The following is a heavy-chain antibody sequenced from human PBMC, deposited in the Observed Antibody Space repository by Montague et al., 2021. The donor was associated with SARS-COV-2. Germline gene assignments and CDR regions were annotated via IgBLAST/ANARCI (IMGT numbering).Heavy chain of an antibody. CDR2: IYYSGNT. CDR1: GGSFSGYY. J-gene: IGHJ4*02. D-gene: IGHD5-24*01. CDR3: ARVFPRWLQFDPYFDY. V-gene: IGHV4-59*01. Sequence: SETLSLTCAVYGGSFSGYYWSWIRQPPGKGLEWIGYIYYSGNTNXNPSLKSRVTISVDTSKNQFSLKLSSVTAADTAVYYCARVFPRWLQFDPYFDYWGQGTLVTVSS.